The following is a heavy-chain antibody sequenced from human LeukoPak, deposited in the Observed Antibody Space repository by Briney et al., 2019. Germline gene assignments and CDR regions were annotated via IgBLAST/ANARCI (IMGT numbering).Heavy chain of an antibody. CDR3: ARVGSRYCGGDCYSLDY. V-gene: IGHV4-31*03. D-gene: IGHD2-21*02. Sequence: SETLSLTCTVSGGSISSGGYYWSWIRQHPGKGLEWIGYIYYSGSTYYNPSLKSRVTISVDTSKNQFSLKLSSVTAADTAVYYYARVGSRYCGGDCYSLDYWGQGTLVTVSS. J-gene: IGHJ4*02. CDR1: GGSISSGGYY. CDR2: IYYSGST.